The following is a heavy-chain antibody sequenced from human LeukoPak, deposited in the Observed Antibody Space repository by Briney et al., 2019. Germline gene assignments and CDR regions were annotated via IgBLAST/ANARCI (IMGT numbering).Heavy chain of an antibody. CDR1: GGSIRSSSNY. CDR2: IYYTGST. V-gene: IGHV4-39*01. Sequence: SETLSLTCTVSGGSIRSSSNYWGRIRQPPGKGLDWIGNIYYTGSTYYNPSLKSRVTISVDTSKNQFSLKLSSVTAADTAVYYCAKLDSSGFLDYWGQGTLVTVSS. CDR3: AKLDSSGFLDY. J-gene: IGHJ4*02. D-gene: IGHD3-22*01.